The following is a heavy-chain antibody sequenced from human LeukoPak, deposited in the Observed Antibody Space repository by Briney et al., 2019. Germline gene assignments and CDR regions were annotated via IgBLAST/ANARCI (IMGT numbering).Heavy chain of an antibody. CDR3: ARERLQWLVRSYWYFDL. CDR1: GFTFSSYA. V-gene: IGHV3-30-3*01. Sequence: GSLRLSCAASGFTFSSYAMHWVRKAPGKGLEWVAVISYDGSNKYYADSVKGRFTISRDNSKNTLYLQMNSLRAEDTAVYYCARERLQWLVRSYWYFDLWGRGTLVTVSS. CDR2: ISYDGSNK. J-gene: IGHJ2*01. D-gene: IGHD6-19*01.